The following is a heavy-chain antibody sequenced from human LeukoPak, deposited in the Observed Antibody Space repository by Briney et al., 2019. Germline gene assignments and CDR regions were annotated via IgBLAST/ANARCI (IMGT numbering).Heavy chain of an antibody. V-gene: IGHV3-15*01. CDR2: IKSKTDGGTT. D-gene: IGHD3-16*02. CDR1: GFTFSNAW. CDR3: TTDRTPVDYDYVWGSYPVLGY. J-gene: IGHJ4*02. Sequence: GGSLRLSCAASGFTFSNAWMSWVRQAPGKGLEWVGRIKSKTDGGTTDYAAPVKGRFTISRDDSKNTLYLQMNSLKTEDTAVYYCTTDRTPVDYDYVWGSYPVLGYWGQGTLVTVSS.